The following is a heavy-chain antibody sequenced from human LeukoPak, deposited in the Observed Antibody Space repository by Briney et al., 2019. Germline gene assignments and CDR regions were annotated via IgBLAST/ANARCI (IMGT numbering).Heavy chain of an antibody. Sequence: ASVKVSCKASGYTFTSYGISWVRQAPGQGLEWMGWISAYNGNTNYAQKFQGRVTITTDESTSTAYMELSSLRSEDTAVYYCARDTYYYGSGSYENWFDPWGQGTLVTVSS. CDR2: ISAYNGNT. CDR1: GYTFTSYG. D-gene: IGHD3-10*01. V-gene: IGHV1-18*01. J-gene: IGHJ5*02. CDR3: ARDTYYYGSGSYENWFDP.